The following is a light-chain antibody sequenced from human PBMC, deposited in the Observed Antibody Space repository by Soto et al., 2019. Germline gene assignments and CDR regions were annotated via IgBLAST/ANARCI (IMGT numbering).Light chain of an antibody. Sequence: DIHLTQYPSILSASVGDRVTLTCRASQDVSDFLAWYQHAPGKAPNLLIYGGYTLHSGVPSRFSGSGSGTEFSLTITGLQPEDFATYYCQYLNGVPTITFGQGTRLEIK. J-gene: IGKJ5*01. CDR2: GGY. V-gene: IGKV1-9*01. CDR3: QYLNGVPTIT. CDR1: QDVSDF.